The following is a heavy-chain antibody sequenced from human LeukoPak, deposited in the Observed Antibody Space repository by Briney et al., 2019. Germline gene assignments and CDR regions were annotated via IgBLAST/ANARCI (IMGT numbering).Heavy chain of an antibody. CDR2: ISGSGGST. V-gene: IGHV3-23*01. CDR3: ARAGFSNWGDYYFDY. D-gene: IGHD7-27*01. J-gene: IGHJ4*02. CDR1: GFTFSSYA. Sequence: GGSLRLSCAASGFTFSSYAMSWVRQAPGKGLEWVSAISGSGGSTYYPGSVKGRFTISRENAKNSLYLQMNSLRAGDTAVYYCARAGFSNWGDYYFDYWGQGTLVTVSS.